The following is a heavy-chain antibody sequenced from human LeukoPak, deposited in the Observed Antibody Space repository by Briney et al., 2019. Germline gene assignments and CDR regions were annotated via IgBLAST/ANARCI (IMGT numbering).Heavy chain of an antibody. CDR3: ARGGYYGSGNDFRFDP. J-gene: IGHJ5*02. Sequence: PETLSLTCTLSSGSLSSSYWSWIRQPAGKGLEWIGRIYTSGSTNYNPSLKSRVTISVDTSRNQFSLKLRSVNAADSAVYYCARGGYYGSGNDFRFDPWGQGTLVTVSS. CDR1: SGSLSSSY. CDR2: IYTSGST. V-gene: IGHV4-4*07. D-gene: IGHD3-10*01.